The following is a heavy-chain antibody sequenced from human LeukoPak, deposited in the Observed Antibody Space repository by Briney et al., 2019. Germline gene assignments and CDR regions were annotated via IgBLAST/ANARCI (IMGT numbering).Heavy chain of an antibody. CDR1: GFTYSSYG. CDR2: ISKDGTNK. D-gene: IGHD4-23*01. Sequence: PGGSLRLSCAASGFTYSSYGMHWVRQAPGKGLEWVADISKDGTNKYYADSVKGRFTISRDNAKNSLYLQMNSLRAEDTAVYYCASLSLRWSDYWGQGTLVTVSS. V-gene: IGHV3-30*03. J-gene: IGHJ4*02. CDR3: ASLSLRWSDY.